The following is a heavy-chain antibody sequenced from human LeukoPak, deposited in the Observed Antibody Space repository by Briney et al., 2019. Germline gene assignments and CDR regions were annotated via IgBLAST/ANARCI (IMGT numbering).Heavy chain of an antibody. J-gene: IGHJ4*02. CDR1: GYSFTSHY. CDR3: ARVKTMIVVVSLFDY. CDR2: INPSGSST. Sequence: ASVTVSCKASGYSFTSHYMHWVRQAPGQGLEWLGLINPSGSSTLYAQKFQGRVTMTRDMSTTTDYMELSSLRSDDTAVYYCARVKTMIVVVSLFDYWGQGTLVTVSS. D-gene: IGHD3-22*01. V-gene: IGHV1-46*01.